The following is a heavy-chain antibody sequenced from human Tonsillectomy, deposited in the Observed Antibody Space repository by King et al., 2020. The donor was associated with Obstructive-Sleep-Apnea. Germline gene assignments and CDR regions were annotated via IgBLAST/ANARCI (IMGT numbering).Heavy chain of an antibody. J-gene: IGHJ4*02. Sequence: VQLQQWGAGLLKPSETLSLTCAVSGGSFSGYYWSWIRQPPGKGLEWIGEINHSGSTNYNPSLKSRVTISVDTSKNQFSLKLSSVTAADTAVYYCAREGYYYDSSGYYYDYFDYWGQGTLVTVSS. CDR1: GGSFSGYY. D-gene: IGHD3-22*01. V-gene: IGHV4-34*01. CDR2: INHSGST. CDR3: AREGYYYDSSGYYYDYFDY.